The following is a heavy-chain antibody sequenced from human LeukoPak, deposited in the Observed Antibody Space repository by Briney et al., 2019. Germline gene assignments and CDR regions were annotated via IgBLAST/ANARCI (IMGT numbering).Heavy chain of an antibody. CDR1: GGSISSRSYY. CDR2: IYHSGST. J-gene: IGHJ4*02. Sequence: SETLSLTCTVSGGSISSRSYYWGWIRQPPGKGLEWIGSIYHSGSTCYNPSLKSRVTISVDKSKNHFSLKLSSVTAADTAVYYCARNMVGGTTFDYWGQGTLVTVSS. V-gene: IGHV4-39*07. CDR3: ARNMVGGTTFDY. D-gene: IGHD1-14*01.